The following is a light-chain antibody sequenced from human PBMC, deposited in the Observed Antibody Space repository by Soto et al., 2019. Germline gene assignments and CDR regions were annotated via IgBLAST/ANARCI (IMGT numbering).Light chain of an antibody. CDR2: EVT. J-gene: IGLJ1*01. V-gene: IGLV2-8*01. CDR3: SSFAGSNNRYV. CDR1: SSDVGGYNF. Sequence: QSALTQPPSASGSPGQSVTISCTGTSSDVGGYNFVSCYLQHPGEAPKLIIYEVTKRPSGVPDRFSGSKSGNTASLTVSGLQTEDEADYYCSSFAGSNNRYVFGTGTKVTVL.